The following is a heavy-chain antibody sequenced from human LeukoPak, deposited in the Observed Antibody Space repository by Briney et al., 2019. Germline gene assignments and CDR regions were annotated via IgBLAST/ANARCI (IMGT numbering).Heavy chain of an antibody. CDR2: IYHSGST. V-gene: IGHV4-30-2*01. Sequence: SETLSLTCAVSGGSISSGGYSWSWIRQPPGKGLEWIGYIYHSGSTYYNPSLKSRVTISVDRSKNQFSLKLSSVTAADTAVYYCARVHCSSTSCYTGAFDIWGQGTMVTVSS. CDR3: ARVHCSSTSCYTGAFDI. CDR1: GGSISSGGYS. D-gene: IGHD2-2*02. J-gene: IGHJ3*02.